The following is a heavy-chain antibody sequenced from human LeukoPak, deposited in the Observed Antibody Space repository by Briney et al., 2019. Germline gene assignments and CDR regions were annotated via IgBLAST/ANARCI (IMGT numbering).Heavy chain of an antibody. J-gene: IGHJ1*01. V-gene: IGHV3-74*01. Sequence: GGSLRLSCAASGFTFSTYWMRWVRQAPGKGLVWVSRIKSDGGTNYADSVKGRFTISRDNAKKTVSLQMNSLRPEDTGVYYCARAPSEIGGYYPEYFRHWGQGTLVTVSS. D-gene: IGHD3-22*01. CDR3: ARAPSEIGGYYPEYFRH. CDR2: IKSDGGT. CDR1: GFTFSTYW.